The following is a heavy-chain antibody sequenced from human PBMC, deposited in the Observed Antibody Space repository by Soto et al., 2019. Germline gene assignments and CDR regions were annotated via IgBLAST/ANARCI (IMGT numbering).Heavy chain of an antibody. J-gene: IGHJ3*02. Sequence: GSLRLSCVASGFTFSSYSMNWVRQAPGKGLEWVSSISSSSSYIYYADSVKGRFTISRDNAKNSLYLQMNSLRAEDTAVYYCARDLTRYCSGGSCYLHAFDIWGQGTMVTVSS. D-gene: IGHD2-15*01. CDR1: GFTFSSYS. CDR2: ISSSSSYI. CDR3: ARDLTRYCSGGSCYLHAFDI. V-gene: IGHV3-21*01.